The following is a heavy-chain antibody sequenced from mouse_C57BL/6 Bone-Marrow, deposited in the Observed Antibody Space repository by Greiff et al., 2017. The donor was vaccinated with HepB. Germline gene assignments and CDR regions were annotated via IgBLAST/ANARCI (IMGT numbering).Heavy chain of an antibody. CDR2: ISSGGSYT. CDR1: GFTFSSYG. Sequence: EVQLVESGGDLVKPGGSLKLSCAASGFTFSSYGMSWVRQTPDKRLEWVATISSGGSYTYYPDSVKGRFTISRDNAKNTLYLQMSSLKSEDTAMYYCARNPTTVVEDYAMDYWGQGTSVTVSS. D-gene: IGHD1-1*01. V-gene: IGHV5-6*01. J-gene: IGHJ4*01. CDR3: ARNPTTVVEDYAMDY.